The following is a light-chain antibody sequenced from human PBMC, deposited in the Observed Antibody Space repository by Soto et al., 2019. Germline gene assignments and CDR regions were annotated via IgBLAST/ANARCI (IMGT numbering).Light chain of an antibody. V-gene: IGLV2-18*02. Sequence: QSALTQPPSVSGSPGQSVSISCTGTSSDVGSYNRVSWYQQPPGTAPKLMIYEVSNRPSGVPDRFSGSKSGHTASLTISGLQAEDEADYYCSSYTSSNTLLFGGGTQLTVL. CDR3: SSYTSSNTLL. J-gene: IGLJ2*01. CDR1: SSDVGSYNR. CDR2: EVS.